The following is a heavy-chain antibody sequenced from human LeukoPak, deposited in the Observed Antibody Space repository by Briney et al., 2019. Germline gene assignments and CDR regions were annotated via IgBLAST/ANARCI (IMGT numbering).Heavy chain of an antibody. Sequence: ASVKVSCKASGYTFTGYYMHWVRQAPGQGLEWMGWINPNSGGTNYAQKFQGRVTMTRDTSISTAYMELSRLRSDDTAVYYCARDGEDGYNLSDYWGQGTLVTVSS. CDR2: INPNSGGT. CDR3: ARDGEDGYNLSDY. J-gene: IGHJ4*02. D-gene: IGHD5-24*01. CDR1: GYTFTGYY. V-gene: IGHV1-2*02.